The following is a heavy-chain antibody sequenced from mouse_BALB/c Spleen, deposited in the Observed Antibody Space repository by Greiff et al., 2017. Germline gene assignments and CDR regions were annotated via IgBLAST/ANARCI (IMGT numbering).Heavy chain of an antibody. CDR3: TPYGNYAFAY. D-gene: IGHD2-10*02. Sequence: EVQLQESGGGLVQPGGSMKLSCVASGFTFSNYWMNWVRQSPEKGLEWVAEIRLKSNNYATHYAESVKGRFTISRDDSKSSVYLQMNNLRAEDTGIYYCTPYGNYAFAYWGQGTLVTVSA. J-gene: IGHJ3*01. CDR2: IRLKSNNYAT. V-gene: IGHV6-6*02. CDR1: GFTFSNYW.